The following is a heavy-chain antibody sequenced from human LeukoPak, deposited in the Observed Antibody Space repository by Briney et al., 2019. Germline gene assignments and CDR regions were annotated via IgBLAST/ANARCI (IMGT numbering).Heavy chain of an antibody. CDR3: ARGVAARPGGH. Sequence: ASVKVSCKASGYTFTAYYMHWVRQAPGQGLEWMGWINPNSGGTNYAQKFQGRVTMTRDTSITTAYMELSRLTSDDTAVYYCARGVAARPGGHWGQGTLVTVPS. D-gene: IGHD6-6*01. V-gene: IGHV1-2*02. CDR1: GYTFTAYY. CDR2: INPNSGGT. J-gene: IGHJ4*02.